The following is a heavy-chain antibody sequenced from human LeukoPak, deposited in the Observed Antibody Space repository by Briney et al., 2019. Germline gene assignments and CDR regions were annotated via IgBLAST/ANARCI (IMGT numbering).Heavy chain of an antibody. D-gene: IGHD3-9*01. CDR2: IRKDGSDI. CDR3: ASSDILTGYHFDY. Sequence: GGSLRLSCAASGFTFSTYWMSWVRQAPGKGLEWVANIRKDGSDIHYVDSVKGRFTISRDNAKNSLYLEMSSLRGEDTALYYCASSDILTGYHFDYWGQGTLVTVSS. V-gene: IGHV3-7*01. CDR1: GFTFSTYW. J-gene: IGHJ4*02.